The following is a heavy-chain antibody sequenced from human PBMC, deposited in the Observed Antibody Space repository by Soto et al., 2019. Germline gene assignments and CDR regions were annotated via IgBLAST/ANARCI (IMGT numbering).Heavy chain of an antibody. CDR1: GYTFTSYY. V-gene: IGHV1-46*01. J-gene: IGHJ6*02. CDR3: ARERWAPGVCISTSCYAHYGMDV. CDR2: INPSGGST. D-gene: IGHD2-2*01. Sequence: ASVKVSCKASGYTFTSYYMHWVRQAPGQGLERMGIINPSGGSTSYAQKFQGRVTMTRDTSTSTVYMELSSLRSEDTAVYYCARERWAPGVCISTSCYAHYGMDVWGQGTTVNVSS.